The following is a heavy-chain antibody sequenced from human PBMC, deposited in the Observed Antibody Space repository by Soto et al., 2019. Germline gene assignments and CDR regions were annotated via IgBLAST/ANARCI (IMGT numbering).Heavy chain of an antibody. Sequence: QVQLVQSGAEVKKPGSSVKVSCKASGGTFSSYAISWVRQAPGQGLEWMGGIIPIFGTANYAQKFQGRVTITADESTRTAYMALGSLRSEDTAVYYCARQAAAGPEIYYYYYGMDVWGQGTTVTVSS. CDR1: GGTFSSYA. J-gene: IGHJ6*02. CDR3: ARQAAAGPEIYYYYYGMDV. V-gene: IGHV1-69*01. D-gene: IGHD6-13*01. CDR2: IIPIFGTA.